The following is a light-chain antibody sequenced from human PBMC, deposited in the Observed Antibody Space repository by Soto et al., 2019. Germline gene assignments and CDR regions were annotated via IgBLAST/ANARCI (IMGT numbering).Light chain of an antibody. CDR2: DVS. CDR3: CSYAGSYYV. V-gene: IGLV2-11*01. Sequence: QSVLTQPRSVSGSPGQSVTISCTGTSSDVGGYNYVSWYQQHPGKAPILMIYDVSKRPSGVPDRFSGSKSGITASLTISGLQAEDEADYFCCSYAGSYYVFGTGTKVTVL. J-gene: IGLJ1*01. CDR1: SSDVGGYNY.